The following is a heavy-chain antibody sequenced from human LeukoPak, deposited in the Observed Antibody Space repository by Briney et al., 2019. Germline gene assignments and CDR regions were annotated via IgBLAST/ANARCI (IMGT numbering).Heavy chain of an antibody. Sequence: KPSETLSLTCAVYGGSFSGYYWSWIRQPPGKGLEWIGEINHSGSTNYNPSLKSRVTISVDTSKNQFSLKLSSVTAADTAVYYCARGRMTQRWLQLRFDYWGQGTLVTVSS. CDR2: INHSGST. J-gene: IGHJ4*02. V-gene: IGHV4-34*01. CDR1: GGSFSGYY. CDR3: ARGRMTQRWLQLRFDY. D-gene: IGHD5-24*01.